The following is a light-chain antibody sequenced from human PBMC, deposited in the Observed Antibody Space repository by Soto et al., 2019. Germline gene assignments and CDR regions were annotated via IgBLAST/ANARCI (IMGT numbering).Light chain of an antibody. CDR3: QSYDSSLSGSRVV. CDR2: RDG. CDR1: SSNIGSHY. Sequence: QSALTQPPSASGTPGQSLTISCAGSSSNIGSHYVYWYQHLPGTAPKLLIFRDGQRPSGVPDRFFGSKSGTSASLAITGLQAEDEADYYCQSYDSSLSGSRVVFGGGTKLTVL. J-gene: IGLJ2*01. V-gene: IGLV1-47*01.